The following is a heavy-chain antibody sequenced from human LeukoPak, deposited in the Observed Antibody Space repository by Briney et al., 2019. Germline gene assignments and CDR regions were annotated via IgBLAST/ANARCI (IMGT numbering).Heavy chain of an antibody. Sequence: GGSLRLSCAASGFTFSSYAMSWFRQAPGKGLEWVSAISGSGGSTYYADSVKGRFTISRDNSKNTLYLQMNSLRAEDTAVYYCAKAKGYYDSSGFDYWGQGTLVTVSS. CDR2: ISGSGGST. V-gene: IGHV3-23*01. D-gene: IGHD3-22*01. CDR1: GFTFSSYA. CDR3: AKAKGYYDSSGFDY. J-gene: IGHJ4*02.